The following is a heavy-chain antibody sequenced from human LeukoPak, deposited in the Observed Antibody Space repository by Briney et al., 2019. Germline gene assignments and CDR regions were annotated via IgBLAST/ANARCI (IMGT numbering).Heavy chain of an antibody. D-gene: IGHD1-1*01. Sequence: GASLQISSKGSGYSFTNYWIAWVRQMPGRGLEWMVIINPSDSDTRYSPSFQGQVTISADKSISTAYLQWSSLKASDSAMYYCARAWNFDYWGQGTLVTVSS. CDR2: INPSDSDT. CDR3: ARAWNFDY. CDR1: GYSFTNYW. J-gene: IGHJ4*02. V-gene: IGHV5-51*01.